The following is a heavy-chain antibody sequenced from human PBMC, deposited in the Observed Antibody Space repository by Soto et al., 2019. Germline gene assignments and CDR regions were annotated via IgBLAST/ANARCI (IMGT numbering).Heavy chain of an antibody. CDR1: GGSFSGYY. D-gene: IGHD1-1*01. V-gene: IGHV4-34*01. CDR2: INHSGST. J-gene: IGHJ4*02. Sequence: SETLSLTCAVYGGSFSGYYWSWIRQPPGKGLEWIGEINHSGSTNYNPSLKRRVTTSVDTSKNQFSLKLSSVTAADTAVYYCARGGRGNWNYFDYWGQGTLVTVSS. CDR3: ARGGRGNWNYFDY.